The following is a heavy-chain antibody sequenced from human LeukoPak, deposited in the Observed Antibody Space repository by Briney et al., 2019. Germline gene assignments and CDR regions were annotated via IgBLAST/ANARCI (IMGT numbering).Heavy chain of an antibody. D-gene: IGHD2-15*01. V-gene: IGHV1-2*02. Sequence: ASVTVSCKASGYTFTGYYMHWVRQAPGQGREGMGWINPNSGGTNYAQKFRGRVTMTRDTSISTAYMELSSLRSDDTAVYYCARSWRFCSGDSCYPIDYWGQGTLVTVSS. CDR3: ARSWRFCSGDSCYPIDY. CDR1: GYTFTGYY. J-gene: IGHJ4*02. CDR2: INPNSGGT.